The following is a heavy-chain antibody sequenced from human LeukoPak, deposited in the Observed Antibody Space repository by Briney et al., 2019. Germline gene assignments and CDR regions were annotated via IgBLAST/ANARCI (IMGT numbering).Heavy chain of an antibody. D-gene: IGHD1-26*01. CDR1: GYSFTGHY. CDR2: INPNNGDT. CDR3: ARTGATGYYGMDV. Sequence: ASVKVSCKASGYSFTGHYMHWVRQAPGQGLEWMGRINPNNGDTNYAQKFQGRVTMTRDTSISTAYMDLSRLRSDDTAVYYCARTGATGYYGMDVWGQGTTVTVSS. V-gene: IGHV1-2*02. J-gene: IGHJ6*02.